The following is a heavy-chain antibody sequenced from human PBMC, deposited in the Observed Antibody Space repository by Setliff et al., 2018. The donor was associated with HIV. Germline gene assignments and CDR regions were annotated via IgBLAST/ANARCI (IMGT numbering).Heavy chain of an antibody. V-gene: IGHV3-23*05. J-gene: IGHJ4*02. CDR2: IYNTGSIT. Sequence: TGGSLSLSCAASGFTFNNYAMNWVRQAPGKGLECVSDIYNTGSITYYADSVKGRFTISRDNSRNTLYLQLSSLRAEDTAIYYCAKSGDRWSHFDSWGQGTLVTVSS. D-gene: IGHD1-26*01. CDR3: AKSGDRWSHFDS. CDR1: GFTFNNYA.